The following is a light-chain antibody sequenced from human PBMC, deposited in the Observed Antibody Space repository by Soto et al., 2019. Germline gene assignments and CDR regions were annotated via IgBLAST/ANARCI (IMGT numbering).Light chain of an antibody. Sequence: DIQLTQSPSFLSASVGDRVTVSCRASQDISTSLAWFQQKAGKVPQLLVYPASTLQDGVPSRFSGSGSGTYFTLTLNNLQAEDFATYYCQHLRTYPFSFGPGTKLDIK. V-gene: IGKV1-9*01. CDR3: QHLRTYPFS. CDR1: QDISTS. J-gene: IGKJ2*03. CDR2: PAS.